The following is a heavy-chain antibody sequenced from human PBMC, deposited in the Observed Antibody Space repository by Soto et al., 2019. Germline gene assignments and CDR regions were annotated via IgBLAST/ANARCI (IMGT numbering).Heavy chain of an antibody. J-gene: IGHJ6*02. CDR1: GYTFTSYA. CDR2: INAGNGNT. CDR3: ARDPSYYGMDV. V-gene: IGHV1-3*01. Sequence: ASVKVSCKASGYTFTSYAMRWVRQAPGQRLEWMGWINAGNGNTKYSQKFEGRVTITRDTSASTAYMELSSLRSEVTAVYYCARDPSYYGMDVWGQGTTVTVSS.